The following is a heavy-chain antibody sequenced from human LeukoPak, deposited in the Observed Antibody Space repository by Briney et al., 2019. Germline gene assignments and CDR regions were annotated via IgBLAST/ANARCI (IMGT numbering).Heavy chain of an antibody. CDR2: INPNSGGT. V-gene: IGHV1-2*02. J-gene: IGHJ4*02. CDR1: GYTFTGYY. D-gene: IGHD6-13*01. CDR3: ARPYAAAGRSDY. Sequence: ASVKVSCKASGYTFTGYYMHLVRQAPGQGLEWMGWINPNSGGTNYAQKFQGRVTMTRDTSISTAYMELSRLRSDDTAVYYCARPYAAAGRSDYWGQGTLVTVSS.